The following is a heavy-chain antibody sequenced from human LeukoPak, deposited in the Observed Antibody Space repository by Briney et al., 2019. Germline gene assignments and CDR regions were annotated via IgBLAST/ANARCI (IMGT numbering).Heavy chain of an antibody. D-gene: IGHD3-22*01. V-gene: IGHV4-39*07. J-gene: IGHJ5*02. CDR2: IYYSGSI. CDR3: ARDHYYDSSGYGT. Sequence: SETLSLTCTVSGGSISSSSYYWVWIRQPPGKGLEWIGSIYYSGSIYYNPSLKSRVTISVDTSKNQFSLKLSSVTAADTAVYYCARDHYYDSSGYGTWGQGTLVTVSS. CDR1: GGSISSSSYY.